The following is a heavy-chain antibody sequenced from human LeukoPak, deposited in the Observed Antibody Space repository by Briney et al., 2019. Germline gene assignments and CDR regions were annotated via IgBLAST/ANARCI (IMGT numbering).Heavy chain of an antibody. CDR1: GDSVSNNTW. CDR2: VYHTGFT. Sequence: SETLSLTCVVSGDSVSNNTWWTWDRQPPGKGLEWFGEVYHTGFTRYNPSLESRVTMSVDKSKNQFPLSLSSVTAADTAVYFCARDGRYTYGSNLLDCWGQGTLVTASS. V-gene: IGHV4/OR15-8*01. D-gene: IGHD3-9*01. J-gene: IGHJ4*02. CDR3: ARDGRYTYGSNLLDC.